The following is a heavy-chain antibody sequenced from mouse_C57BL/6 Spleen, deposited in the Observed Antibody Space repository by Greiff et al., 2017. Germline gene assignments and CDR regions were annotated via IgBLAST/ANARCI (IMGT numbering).Heavy chain of an antibody. D-gene: IGHD2-3*01. Sequence: QVQLQQSGAELAKPGASVKLSCKASGYTFTSYWMHWVKQRPGQGLEWIGYINPSSGYTKYNQKFKDMATLTADKSSSTAYMQLSCLTYEDSAVYYCAREVYDGPFAYWGKGTLVTVSA. CDR1: GYTFTSYW. V-gene: IGHV1-7*01. CDR3: AREVYDGPFAY. CDR2: INPSSGYT. J-gene: IGHJ3*01.